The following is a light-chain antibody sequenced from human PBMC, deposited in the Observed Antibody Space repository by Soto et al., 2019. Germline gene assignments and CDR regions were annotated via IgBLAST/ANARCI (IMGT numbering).Light chain of an antibody. J-gene: IGLJ2*01. CDR3: CSFAGISTVVL. CDR2: EGS. CDR1: SSDVGSYNL. V-gene: IGLV2-23*03. Sequence: QSALTQPASVSGSPGQSITISCSGTSSDVGSYNLVSWYQQHPGKAPKLMIYEGSKRPSGVSNRFSGSKSGNTASLTISGLQAEDEADYYCCSFAGISTVVLFGGGTQLTVL.